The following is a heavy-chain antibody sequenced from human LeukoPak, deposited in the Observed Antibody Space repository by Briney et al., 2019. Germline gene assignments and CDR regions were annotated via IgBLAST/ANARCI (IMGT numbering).Heavy chain of an antibody. J-gene: IGHJ4*02. Sequence: KPSETLSLTCTVSGGSISSYYWSWIRQPPGKGLEWIGYIYYSGRTNYNPSLKSRVTISIDTSKNQFSLKLSSVTAADTAVYYCARVRDYVWGSYFDYWGQGTLVTVSS. D-gene: IGHD3-16*01. CDR3: ARVRDYVWGSYFDY. CDR1: GGSISSYY. CDR2: IYYSGRT. V-gene: IGHV4-59*01.